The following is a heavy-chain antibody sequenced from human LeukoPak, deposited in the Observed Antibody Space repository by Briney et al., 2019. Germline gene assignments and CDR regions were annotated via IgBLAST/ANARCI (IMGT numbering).Heavy chain of an antibody. CDR3: VQSTAWYRSSWYLIY. V-gene: IGHV3-30*02. CDR1: GFTFSSYG. CDR2: IRYDGSNK. Sequence: GGSLRLSCAASGFTFSSYGMHWVRQAPGKGLEWVAFIRYDGSNKYYADSVKGRFSISRDNSRDTLNLQMNSLRAEDTAIYYCVQSTAWYRSSWYLIYWGQGILVTVSS. D-gene: IGHD6-13*01. J-gene: IGHJ4*02.